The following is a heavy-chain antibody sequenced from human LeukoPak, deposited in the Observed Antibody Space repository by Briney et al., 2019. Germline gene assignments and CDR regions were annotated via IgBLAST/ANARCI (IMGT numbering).Heavy chain of an antibody. V-gene: IGHV3-33*01. Sequence: PGGSLRLSCAASGFTFSTYGMHWVRQAPGKGLEWVAVIWYDGSNKYYADSVKGRFTISRDNSKNTLYLQMNSLRAEDTAVYYCARGIAVAGFDYWGQGTLVTVSS. D-gene: IGHD6-19*01. CDR3: ARGIAVAGFDY. CDR2: IWYDGSNK. J-gene: IGHJ4*02. CDR1: GFTFSTYG.